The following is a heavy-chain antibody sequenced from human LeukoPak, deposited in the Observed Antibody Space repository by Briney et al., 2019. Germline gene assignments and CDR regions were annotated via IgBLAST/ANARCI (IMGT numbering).Heavy chain of an antibody. CDR3: AKMVREFYTISYYFDY. Sequence: PGGSLRLSCAASGFTFSGYAMNWVRQAPGQGLEWVSGISGSGAGTYYADSVKGRFTISRDNSKNTLYLQMNSLRADDMAVYYCAKMVREFYTISYYFDYWGQGTLVTVSS. D-gene: IGHD2-8*01. J-gene: IGHJ4*02. CDR2: ISGSGAGT. V-gene: IGHV3-23*01. CDR1: GFTFSGYA.